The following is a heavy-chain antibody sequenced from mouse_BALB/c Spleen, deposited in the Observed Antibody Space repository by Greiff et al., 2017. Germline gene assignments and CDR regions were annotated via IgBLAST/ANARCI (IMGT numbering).Heavy chain of an antibody. Sequence: EVMLVESGGGLVKPGGSLKLSCAASGFTFSDYYMYWVRQTPEKGLEWVATISDGGSYTYYPDSVKGRFTISRDNATNNLYLQLSSLKSEDTALYYCARGGLDVWGGGTTVTVSS. J-gene: IGHJ1*01. CDR2: ISDGGSYT. CDR1: GFTFSDYY. V-gene: IGHV5-4*02. CDR3: ARGGLDV.